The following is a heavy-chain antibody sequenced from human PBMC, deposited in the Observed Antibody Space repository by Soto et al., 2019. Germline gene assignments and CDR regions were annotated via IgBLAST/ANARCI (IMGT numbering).Heavy chain of an antibody. J-gene: IGHJ4*02. D-gene: IGHD6-13*01. CDR3: ARDPFGAAAGNPHFDY. V-gene: IGHV1-69*01. CDR2: IIPIFGTA. CDR1: GGTFSSYA. Sequence: QVQLVQSGAEVKKPGSSVKVSCKASGGTFSSYAISWVREAPGQGLEWMGGIIPIFGTANYAQKFQGRVTITADESTSTAYRELSSLRSEDTAVYYCARDPFGAAAGNPHFDYWGQGTLVTVSS.